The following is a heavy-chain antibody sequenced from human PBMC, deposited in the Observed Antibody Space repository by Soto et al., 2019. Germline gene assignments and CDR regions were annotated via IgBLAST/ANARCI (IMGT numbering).Heavy chain of an antibody. Sequence: ASVKVSCKASVYTSTSYYMHWVRQAPGQGLEWMGIINPSGGSTSYAQKFQGRVTMTRDMSTSTVYMELSSLRSEDTAVYYCARALSIAARPFAYWGRGSLVTVS. J-gene: IGHJ4*01. V-gene: IGHV1-46*03. CDR1: VYTSTSYY. CDR3: ARALSIAARPFAY. CDR2: INPSGGST. D-gene: IGHD6-6*01.